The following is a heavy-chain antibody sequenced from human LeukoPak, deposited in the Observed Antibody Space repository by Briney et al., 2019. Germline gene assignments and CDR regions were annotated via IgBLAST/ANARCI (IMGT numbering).Heavy chain of an antibody. Sequence: PGGSLRLSCAASGFTFSNYAMKWVRQAPGKRLEWVSSITGSGDGTYYADSVRGRFTISRDNSENTLYLQLNSLRADDTAVYFCVKGFVHPTYYFDYWGQGTLVTVSS. D-gene: IGHD3-10*01. J-gene: IGHJ4*02. CDR1: GFTFSNYA. CDR2: ITGSGDGT. V-gene: IGHV3-23*01. CDR3: VKGFVHPTYYFDY.